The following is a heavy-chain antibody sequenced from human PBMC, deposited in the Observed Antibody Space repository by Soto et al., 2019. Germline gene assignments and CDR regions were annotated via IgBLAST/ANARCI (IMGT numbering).Heavy chain of an antibody. D-gene: IGHD3-10*01. V-gene: IGHV5-10-1*01. Sequence: GESLKISCKGSGYSFTSYWISWVRQMPGKGLEWMGIIDPSDSYTNYSPSFQGHVTFSADKSISTAYLQWSSLKASDTAMYYCARHKYSSTRSFFDYWGKGTLVTVSS. CDR2: IDPSDSYT. CDR3: ARHKYSSTRSFFDY. J-gene: IGHJ4*02. CDR1: GYSFTSYW.